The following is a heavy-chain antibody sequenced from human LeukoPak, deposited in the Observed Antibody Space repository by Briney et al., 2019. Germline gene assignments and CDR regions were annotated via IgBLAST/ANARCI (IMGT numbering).Heavy chain of an antibody. CDR3: ARGYGSGRSPSLFDY. J-gene: IGHJ4*02. Sequence: PGGSLRLSCAASGFTFSSYDMHWVRQVTGKGLEWVSGIATAGDTYYPGSVKGRFTISRENAKNSLYLQMNSLRAGDTAVYYCARGYGSGRSPSLFDYWGQGTLVTVSS. CDR2: IATAGDT. D-gene: IGHD3-10*01. V-gene: IGHV3-13*01. CDR1: GFTFSSYD.